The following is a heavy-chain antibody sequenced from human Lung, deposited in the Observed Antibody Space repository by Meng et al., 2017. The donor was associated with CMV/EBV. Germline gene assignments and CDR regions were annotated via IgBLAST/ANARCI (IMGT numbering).Heavy chain of an antibody. Sequence: ESLKISCRGSGFTFMPYNMNWVRQAPGKGLEWVSAISGSGQDTYYAVSLRGRFTVSRDNRRKALYLKVDALRVEDTAVYYCARDLQTFCGSPGCYDGFPHWGQGTLVTVSS. CDR1: GFTFMPYN. CDR2: ISGSGQDT. D-gene: IGHD2-2*01. CDR3: ARDLQTFCGSPGCYDGFPH. J-gene: IGHJ4*02. V-gene: IGHV3-21*01.